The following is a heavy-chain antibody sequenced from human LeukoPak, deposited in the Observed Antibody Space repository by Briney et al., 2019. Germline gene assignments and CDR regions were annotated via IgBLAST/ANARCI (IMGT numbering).Heavy chain of an antibody. V-gene: IGHV3-74*01. CDR2: IDLAGEYT. J-gene: IGHJ4*02. CDR3: AKDRQAMMVRGAPWLDH. D-gene: IGHD3-10*01. CDR1: GFTFSDYW. Sequence: GGSQRLSCAASGFTFSDYWMHWVRQAPGKGLMWVSTIDLAGEYTTYADSVKGRFTMSRDNSKNTLYLQMNSLRDEDTAVYYCAKDRQAMMVRGAPWLDHWGQGTLVTVSS.